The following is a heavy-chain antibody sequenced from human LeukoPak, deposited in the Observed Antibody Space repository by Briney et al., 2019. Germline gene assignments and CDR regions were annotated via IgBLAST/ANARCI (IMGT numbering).Heavy chain of an antibody. CDR2: IKQDGTEK. V-gene: IGHV3-7*01. D-gene: IGHD1-26*01. CDR1: GFTFTTYW. CDR3: ARDKIVGATHFDY. J-gene: IGHJ4*02. Sequence: GGSLRLSCAASGFTFTTYWMSWVRQAPGKGLEWVANIKQDGTEKYYVDSVKGRFTISRDNAKNSLYLQMNSLRAEDTAVYYCARDKIVGATHFDYWGQGTLVTVSS.